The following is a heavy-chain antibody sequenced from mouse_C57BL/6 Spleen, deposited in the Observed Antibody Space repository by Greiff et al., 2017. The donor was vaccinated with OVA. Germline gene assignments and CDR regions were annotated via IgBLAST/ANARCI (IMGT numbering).Heavy chain of an antibody. CDR1: GYAFTNYL. D-gene: IGHD1-1*01. Sequence: QVQLQQSGAELVRPGTSVKVSCKASGYAFTNYLIEWVKQRPGQGLEWIGVINPGSGGTNYNEKFKGKATLTADKSSSTAYMQLSSLTCEDSAVYFCARWDTTVVAPYFDVWGTGTTVTVSS. J-gene: IGHJ1*03. V-gene: IGHV1-54*01. CDR2: INPGSGGT. CDR3: ARWDTTVVAPYFDV.